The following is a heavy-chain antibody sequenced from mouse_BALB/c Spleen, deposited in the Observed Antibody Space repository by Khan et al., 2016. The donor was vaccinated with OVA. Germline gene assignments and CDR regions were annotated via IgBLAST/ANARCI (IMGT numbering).Heavy chain of an antibody. J-gene: IGHJ3*01. CDR3: ARGVRLTY. CDR1: GYSITSDYA. V-gene: IGHV3-2*02. Sequence: EVQLQESGPGLVKPSQSLSLTWTVTGYSITSDYAWNWIRQFPGNKLEWMGYISYSGSTSYNPSLKSRISITRDTSKNQFFLQLNSVTTEDTATYYCARGVRLTYWGQGTLVTVSA. D-gene: IGHD1-2*01. CDR2: ISYSGST.